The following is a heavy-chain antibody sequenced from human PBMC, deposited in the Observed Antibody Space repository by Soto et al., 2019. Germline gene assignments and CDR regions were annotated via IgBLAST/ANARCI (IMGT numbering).Heavy chain of an antibody. J-gene: IGHJ4*02. D-gene: IGHD3-3*01. CDR1: GFTFSNAW. V-gene: IGHV3-15*07. Sequence: PGGSLRLSCAASGFTFSNAWMNWVRQAPGKGLEWVGRIKSKTDGGTTDYAAPVKGRFTISRDDSKNTLYLQMNSLKTEGTAVYYCTTDPADSDEYYDFWSGYLYYFDYWGQGTLVTVSS. CDR3: TTDPADSDEYYDFWSGYLYYFDY. CDR2: IKSKTDGGTT.